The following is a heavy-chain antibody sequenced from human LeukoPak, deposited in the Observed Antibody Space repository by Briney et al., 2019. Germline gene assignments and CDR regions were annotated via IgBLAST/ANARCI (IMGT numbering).Heavy chain of an antibody. CDR2: IYYSGST. V-gene: IGHV4-31*03. Sequence: SETLSLTCTVSGGSISSGGYYWSWIRQHPGKGLEWIGYIYYSGSTYYNPSLKSRVTISVDTSKNQFSLKLSSVTAADTAVYYCARENVVVPAAYFDYWGQGTLVTVSS. D-gene: IGHD2-2*01. CDR1: GGSISSGGYY. CDR3: ARENVVVPAAYFDY. J-gene: IGHJ4*02.